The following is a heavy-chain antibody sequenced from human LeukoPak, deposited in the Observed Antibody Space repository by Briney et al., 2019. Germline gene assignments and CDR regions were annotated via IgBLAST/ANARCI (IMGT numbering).Heavy chain of an antibody. Sequence: PGGSLRLSCAASGFTFSSYEMNWVRQAPGKGLEWVSYISSSGSTIYQADSVKGRFTISRDNANNSLYLQMNSLRAVDAAVYYCAKDRPNYYESNGHYYRRNGDYWGQGTLVTVSS. CDR1: GFTFSSYE. J-gene: IGHJ4*02. CDR3: AKDRPNYYESNGHYYRRNGDY. D-gene: IGHD3-22*01. V-gene: IGHV3-48*03. CDR2: ISSSGSTI.